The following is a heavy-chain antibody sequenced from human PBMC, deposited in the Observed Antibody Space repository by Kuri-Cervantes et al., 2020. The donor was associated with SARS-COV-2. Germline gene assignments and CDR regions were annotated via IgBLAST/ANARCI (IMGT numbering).Heavy chain of an antibody. V-gene: IGHV1-18*01. D-gene: IGHD1-26*01. CDR1: GYTFTSYG. Sequence: ASVKVSCKASGYTFTSYGISWVRQAPGQGLEWMGWISAYNGNTNYAQKFQGRVTMTRDTSTSTVYMELSSLRSEDTAVYYCATTFAFLMGATYDYWGQGTLVTVSS. J-gene: IGHJ4*02. CDR3: ATTFAFLMGATYDY. CDR2: ISAYNGNT.